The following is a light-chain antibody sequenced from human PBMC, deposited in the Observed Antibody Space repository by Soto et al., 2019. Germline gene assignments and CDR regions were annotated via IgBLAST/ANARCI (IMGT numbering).Light chain of an antibody. Sequence: VIWMTQSPSLLSASTGDRVTISCRMSPGISSYLAWYQQKPGKAPELLIYAASTLQSGGPSRFSGSGYGTDFTLTISCLQSEDFGTYYWQQDDSFPQWTFGQGTKVEIK. CDR1: PGISSY. CDR3: QQDDSFPQWT. V-gene: IGKV1D-8*01. J-gene: IGKJ1*01. CDR2: AAS.